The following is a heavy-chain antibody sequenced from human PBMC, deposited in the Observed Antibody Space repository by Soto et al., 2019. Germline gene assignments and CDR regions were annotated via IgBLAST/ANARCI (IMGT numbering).Heavy chain of an antibody. CDR3: ARAVAVPADFGY. CDR1: GYTFTGYA. CDR2: INAGNGNT. J-gene: IGHJ4*02. D-gene: IGHD6-19*01. V-gene: IGHV1-3*05. Sequence: QVQLVQSGAEEKKPGASVKVSCKASGYTFTGYAMHWVRQAPGQRLEWMGWINAGNGNTKYSQKFQGRVTITRDTSASTVYMELSSLRSEDTAVYYCARAVAVPADFGYWGQGTLVTVSS.